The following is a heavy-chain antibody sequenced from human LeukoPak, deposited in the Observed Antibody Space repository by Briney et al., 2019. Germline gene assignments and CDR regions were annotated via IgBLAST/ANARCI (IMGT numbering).Heavy chain of an antibody. Sequence: GGSLRLSCATSGFTFTTFWVHWVRHAPGKGLVWVSRTNHDGSSTNYADSVKGRFTISRDNAKKSVHLHMNSMRADDPAVYCGVRDCAYDSIGYWQKYFGTWGQGTLVTASS. D-gene: IGHD3-22*01. V-gene: IGHV3-74*01. CDR3: VRDCAYDSIGYWQKYFGT. J-gene: IGHJ4*02. CDR1: GFTFTTFW. CDR2: TNHDGSST.